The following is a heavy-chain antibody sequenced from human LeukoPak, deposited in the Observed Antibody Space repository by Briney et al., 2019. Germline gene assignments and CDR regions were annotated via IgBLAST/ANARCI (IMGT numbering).Heavy chain of an antibody. CDR2: IYYSGST. V-gene: IGHV4-30-4*08. J-gene: IGHJ3*02. CDR3: ARDGITGMRRAFDI. Sequence: PSQTLSLTCTVSGGSISSGDYYWSWIRQPPGKGLEWIGYIYYSGSTYYNPSLKSRVTISVDTSKNQFSLKLSSVTAADTAVYYCARDGITGMRRAFDIWGQGTMVTVSS. D-gene: IGHD1-20*01. CDR1: GGSISSGDYY.